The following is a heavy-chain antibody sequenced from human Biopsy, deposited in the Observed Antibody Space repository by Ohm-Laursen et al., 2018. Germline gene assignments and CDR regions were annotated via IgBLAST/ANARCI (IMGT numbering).Heavy chain of an antibody. D-gene: IGHD3-3*01. V-gene: IGHV4-39*01. CDR2: IYYSGNT. Sequence: GTLSLTCTVSGGSISDSTYRWGWIRQSPGKGLEWIGNIYYSGNTEYSPSLKSRVTISVDTSNNQFSQKLRSVTAADTAVYYCARQVDFWSGYVDYWGQGTLVAVSS. CDR1: GGSISDSTYR. CDR3: ARQVDFWSGYVDY. J-gene: IGHJ4*02.